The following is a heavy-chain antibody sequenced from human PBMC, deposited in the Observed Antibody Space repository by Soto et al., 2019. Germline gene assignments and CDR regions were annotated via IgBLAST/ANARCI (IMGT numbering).Heavy chain of an antibody. CDR2: IYYSGST. CDR1: GGSISSGDYY. V-gene: IGHV4-30-4*01. Sequence: QVQLQESGPGLVKPSQTLSLTCTVSGGSISSGDYYWSWIRQPPGKGLEWIGYIYYSGSTYYNPSLKSRVTISVDTSKTQFSLKLSSVTAADTAVYYCARDRSCSGGSCYSDYWGQGTLVTVSS. J-gene: IGHJ4*02. D-gene: IGHD2-15*01. CDR3: ARDRSCSGGSCYSDY.